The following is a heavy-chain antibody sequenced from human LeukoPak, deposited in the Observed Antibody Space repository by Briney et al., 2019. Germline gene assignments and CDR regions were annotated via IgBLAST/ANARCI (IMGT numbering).Heavy chain of an antibody. CDR1: GYIFTSYY. V-gene: IGHV1-46*01. D-gene: IGHD2-21*01. CDR2: INPSGDST. Sequence: ASVKVSCKASGYIFTSYYMHWVRQAPGQGLEWMGIINPSGDSTIYAQKFQGRVTMTRDTSTSTVYMELSRLRSDDTAVYYCAPAGGGGDTDYWGQGTLVTVSS. J-gene: IGHJ4*02. CDR3: APAGGGGDTDY.